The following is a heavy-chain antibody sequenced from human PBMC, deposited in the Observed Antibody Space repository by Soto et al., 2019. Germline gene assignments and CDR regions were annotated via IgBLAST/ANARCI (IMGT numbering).Heavy chain of an antibody. Sequence: PGGSLGLSCAASGFTFSSYAMHWVRQAPGKGLEWVAVISYDGSNKYYADSVKGRFTISRDNSKNTLYLQMNSLRAEDTAVYYCARAESSSPPLPSEDWGQATLLTVSS. CDR1: GFTFSSYA. CDR3: ARAESSSPPLPSED. J-gene: IGHJ4*02. D-gene: IGHD6-6*01. CDR2: ISYDGSNK. V-gene: IGHV3-30-3*01.